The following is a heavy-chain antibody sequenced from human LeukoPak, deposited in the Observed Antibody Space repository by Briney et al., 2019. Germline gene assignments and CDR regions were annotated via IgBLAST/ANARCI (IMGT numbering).Heavy chain of an antibody. V-gene: IGHV1-46*01. CDR3: ARDYYDSSGYYGTDDY. Sequence: ASVKVSCKASGYTFTSYYMHWVRQAPGQGLEWMGIINPSGGSTSYAQKFQGRVTMTRDTSTSTVYMELSSLRSEDTAVYYCARDYYDSSGYYGTDDYWGQGTLVTVSS. D-gene: IGHD3-22*01. CDR2: INPSGGST. CDR1: GYTFTSYY. J-gene: IGHJ4*02.